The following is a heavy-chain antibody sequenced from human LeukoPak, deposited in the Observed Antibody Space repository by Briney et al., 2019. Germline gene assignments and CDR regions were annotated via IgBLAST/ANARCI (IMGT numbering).Heavy chain of an antibody. CDR3: TSGYDILTGYFSFDY. J-gene: IGHJ4*02. Sequence: GGSLRLSCAASGFTFSGSAMHWVRQASGKGLEWVGRIRSKANSYATAYAASVKGRFTISRDDSKNTAYLQMNSLKTEGTAVYYCTSGYDILTGYFSFDYWGQGTLVTVSS. CDR2: IRSKANSYAT. CDR1: GFTFSGSA. D-gene: IGHD3-9*01. V-gene: IGHV3-73*01.